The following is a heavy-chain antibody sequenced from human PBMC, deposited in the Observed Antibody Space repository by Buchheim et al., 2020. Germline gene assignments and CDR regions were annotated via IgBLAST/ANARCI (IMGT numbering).Heavy chain of an antibody. CDR3: ARAHEVATIAY. J-gene: IGHJ4*02. D-gene: IGHD5-12*01. CDR1: GFTFSSYG. V-gene: IGHV3-30*03. CDR2: ISYDGSNK. Sequence: QVQLVESGGGVVQPGRSLRLSCAASGFTFSSYGMHWVRQGPGKGLEWVAVISYDGSNKYYADSVKGRFTISRDNSKNTLYLQMNSLRAEDTAVYYCARAHEVATIAYWGQGTL.